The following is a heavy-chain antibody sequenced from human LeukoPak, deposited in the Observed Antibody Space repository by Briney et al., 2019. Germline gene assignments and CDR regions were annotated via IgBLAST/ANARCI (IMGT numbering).Heavy chain of an antibody. V-gene: IGHV4-59*12. D-gene: IGHD3-22*01. CDR3: ARVPFDYYDSDDYYYHDAFDI. CDR2: IYYSGST. J-gene: IGHJ3*02. Sequence: SETLSLTCTVSGGSISSYYWSWIRQPPGKGLEWIGYIYYSGSTNYNPSLKSRVTMSVDTSKNQFSLNLSSVTAADTAVYYCARVPFDYYDSDDYYYHDAFDIWGQGTMVTVSS. CDR1: GGSISSYY.